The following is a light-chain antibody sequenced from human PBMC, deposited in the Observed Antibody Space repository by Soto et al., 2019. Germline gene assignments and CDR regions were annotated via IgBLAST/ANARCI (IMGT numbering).Light chain of an antibody. J-gene: IGLJ1*01. CDR2: EVT. V-gene: IGLV2-8*01. CDR1: SSDVGGYNY. CDR3: RSYADSNNYV. Sequence: QSALTQPPSASGSPGQSVTISCTGTSSDVGGYNYVSWYQQHPGKAPKVMIYEVTKRPSGVPDRFSGSKSGNTAFLTVSGLQEEDEADYNCRSYADSNNYVFGSGTKVTVL.